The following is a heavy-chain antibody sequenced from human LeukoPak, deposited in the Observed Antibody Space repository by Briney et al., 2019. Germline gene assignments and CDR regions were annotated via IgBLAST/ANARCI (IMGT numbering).Heavy chain of an antibody. CDR2: INPNSGGT. J-gene: IGHJ4*02. D-gene: IGHD1-26*01. Sequence: ASVKVSCKASGYTFTGYYMHWVRPAPGQGLAWMGWINPNSGGTNYAQKFQGRVTMTRDTSISTAYMELSRLRSDDTAVYYCATSLGGSSGLDYWGQGTLVTVSS. CDR3: ATSLGGSSGLDY. CDR1: GYTFTGYY. V-gene: IGHV1-2*02.